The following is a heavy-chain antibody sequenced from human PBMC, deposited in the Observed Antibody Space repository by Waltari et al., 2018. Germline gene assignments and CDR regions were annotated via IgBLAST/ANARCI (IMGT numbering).Heavy chain of an antibody. J-gene: IGHJ4*02. V-gene: IGHV1-58*02. D-gene: IGHD6-19*01. CDR3: AADLNVLGSGYYFFDY. CDR2: IVVGSGNT. Sequence: QMQLVQSGPEVKKPGTSVKVSCKASGFTFTSSAMQWVRQARGQRLEWIGWIVVGSGNTNDTHKFQERVTITREMSTSTAYMELSSLRSEDTAVYYCAADLNVLGSGYYFFDYWGQGTLVTVSS. CDR1: GFTFTSSA.